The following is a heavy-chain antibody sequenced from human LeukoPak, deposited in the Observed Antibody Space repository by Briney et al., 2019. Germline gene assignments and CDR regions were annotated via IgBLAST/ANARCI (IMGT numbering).Heavy chain of an antibody. CDR2: IKQDGSEK. J-gene: IGHJ3*02. D-gene: IGHD3-22*01. V-gene: IGHV3-7*02. CDR1: GFTFSSYW. Sequence: GGSLRLSCAASGFTFSSYWMSWVRQAPGKGLEWVANIKQDGSEKYYVDSVKGRFTISRDNAKNSLFLQMNSLRAEDTAVYYCARGGNIGYNYNAFDIWGQGTMVTVSS. CDR3: ARGGNIGYNYNAFDI.